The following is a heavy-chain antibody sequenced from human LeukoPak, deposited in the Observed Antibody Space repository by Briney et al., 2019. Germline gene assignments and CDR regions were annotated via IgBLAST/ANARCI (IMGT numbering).Heavy chain of an antibody. CDR3: ARHGGTSFRGYFDY. Sequence: SETLSLTCSVSGGSVSGTGYYWGWIRQPPGKGLEWIGSIYYSGTTYYSPSLKSRVTISVDTSKNQFSLKLTSLTAADTAVYYCARHGGTSFRGYFDYWGQGTLVTVSS. D-gene: IGHD4-23*01. CDR2: IYYSGTT. CDR1: GGSVSGTGYY. V-gene: IGHV4-39*01. J-gene: IGHJ4*02.